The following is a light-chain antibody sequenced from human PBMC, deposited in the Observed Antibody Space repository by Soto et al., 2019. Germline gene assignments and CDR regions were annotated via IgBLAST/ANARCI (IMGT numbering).Light chain of an antibody. CDR1: SSDVGSYNL. Sequence: QSALTQPASVSGSPGQSITISCTGTSSDVGSYNLVSWYQQHPGKAPKLMICEVSKRPSGVSNRFSGSKSGNTVSLTISGLQAEDEADYYCCSYAGSSTVFGTGTKVTVL. J-gene: IGLJ1*01. CDR3: CSYAGSSTV. CDR2: EVS. V-gene: IGLV2-23*02.